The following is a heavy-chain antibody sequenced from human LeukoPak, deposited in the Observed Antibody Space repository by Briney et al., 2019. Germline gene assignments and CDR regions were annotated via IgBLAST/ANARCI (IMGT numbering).Heavy chain of an antibody. J-gene: IGHJ3*02. D-gene: IGHD3-22*01. CDR1: GFTFSSYA. CDR2: ISGSGGST. CDR3: AKRGSSSGRAGAFDI. Sequence: GGSLRLSCAASGFTFSSYAMSWVRQAPEKGLEWVSAISGSGGSTYYADSVKGRFTISRDNSKNTLYLQMNSLRAEDTAVYYCAKRGSSSGRAGAFDIWGQGTMVTVSS. V-gene: IGHV3-23*01.